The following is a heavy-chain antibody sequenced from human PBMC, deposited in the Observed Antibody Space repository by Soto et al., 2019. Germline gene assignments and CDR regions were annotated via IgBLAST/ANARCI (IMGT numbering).Heavy chain of an antibody. D-gene: IGHD3-10*01. CDR1: GFTFSSYA. J-gene: IGHJ3*01. Sequence: PGGSLRLSCAASGFTFSSYAMSWVRQAPGKGLEWVGRIKSKADGGTTEYAAPVQGRFTISRDDSKNIPYLQMNSLKTEDTAVYYCTRDLNYYGSGTVEAGYWGQGTMVTVSS. CDR2: IKSKADGGTT. V-gene: IGHV3-15*01. CDR3: TRDLNYYGSGTVEAGY.